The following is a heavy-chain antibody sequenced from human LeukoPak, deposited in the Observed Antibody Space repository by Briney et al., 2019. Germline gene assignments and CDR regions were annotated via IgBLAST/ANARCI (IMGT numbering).Heavy chain of an antibody. Sequence: GGSLRLSCAASGFIFTSYDMNWVRQAPGDGLEWVSYISNDGGNIYYADSVKGRFTVSRDNSKNSLYLQMNSLSAVDTGVYYCVGTTHFDYWGQGTLVTVSS. D-gene: IGHD1-1*01. J-gene: IGHJ4*02. CDR1: GFIFTSYD. CDR3: VGTTHFDY. CDR2: ISNDGGNI. V-gene: IGHV3-48*01.